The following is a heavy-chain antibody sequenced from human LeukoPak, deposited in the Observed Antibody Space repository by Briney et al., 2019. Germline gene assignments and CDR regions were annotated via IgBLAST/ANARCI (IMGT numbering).Heavy chain of an antibody. Sequence: GGSLRLSCTVSVFTVSSNSMSWVRQAPGKGLEWVSLIYSDNTHYSDSVKGRFTISRDNSKNTLYLQMNSLRAEDTAVYYCARRAGAYSHPYDYWGQGTLVTVSS. CDR1: VFTVSSNS. D-gene: IGHD4/OR15-4a*01. J-gene: IGHJ4*02. CDR3: ARRAGAYSHPYDY. CDR2: IYSDNT. V-gene: IGHV3-53*01.